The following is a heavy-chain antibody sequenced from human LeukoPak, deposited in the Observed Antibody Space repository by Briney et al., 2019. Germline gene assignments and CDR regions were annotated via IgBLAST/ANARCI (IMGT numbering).Heavy chain of an antibody. CDR3: ARDLRGGLDY. J-gene: IGHJ4*02. CDR2: MYYRGNT. CDR1: GGSISTITYY. Sequence: SETLSLTCTVSGGSISTITYYWGWIRQPPGKGLEWVGHMYYRGNTFYNPSLKSRVTISVDTSKNQFSLKLSSVTAADTAVYYCARDLRGGLDYWGQGTLVTVSS. D-gene: IGHD3-16*01. V-gene: IGHV4-39*07.